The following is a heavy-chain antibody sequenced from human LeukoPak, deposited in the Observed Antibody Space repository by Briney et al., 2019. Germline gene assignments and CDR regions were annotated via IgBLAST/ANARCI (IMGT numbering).Heavy chain of an antibody. CDR2: INHSGST. D-gene: IGHD3-10*01. J-gene: IGHJ5*02. Sequence: SEPLSLTCVAYGGSFSVYFWNWIRQPPGKGLEGIGEINHSGSTHHTPSLKSRVTISIDTSKNQISLKLSSVTAADTAVYYCARGPVSGSYFAWFGPWGQGTLVTVSS. CDR3: ARGPVSGSYFAWFGP. V-gene: IGHV4-34*01. CDR1: GGSFSVYF.